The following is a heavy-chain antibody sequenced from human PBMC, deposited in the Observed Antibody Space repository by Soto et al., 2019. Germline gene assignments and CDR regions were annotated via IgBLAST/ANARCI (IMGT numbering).Heavy chain of an antibody. J-gene: IGHJ4*02. CDR1: GFSLSTSGVG. D-gene: IGHD6-19*01. CDR2: IYWDDDK. CDR3: AHRTAVAAQFDY. Sequence: QITLKESGPTLVKPTQTLTLTCTFSGFSLSTSGVGVGWIRQPPGKALEWLALIYWDDDKRYSPSLKSRPTIXKXXSKNQVVPTMTNMDPVDTATYYCAHRTAVAAQFDYWGQGTLVTVSS. V-gene: IGHV2-5*02.